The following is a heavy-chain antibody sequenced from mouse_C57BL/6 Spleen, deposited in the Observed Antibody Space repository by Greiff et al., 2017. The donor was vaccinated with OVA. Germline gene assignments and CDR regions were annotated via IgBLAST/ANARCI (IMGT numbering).Heavy chain of an antibody. CDR1: GFTFSDYY. J-gene: IGHJ4*01. Sequence: EVQGVESGGGLVQPGGSLKLSCAASGFTFSDYYMYWVRQTPEKRLEWVAYISNGGGSTYYPDTVKGRFTISRDNAKNTLYLQKSRLKSEDTAVYYCARHGGDGYFLYALDYWGKGTSVTVSS. CDR2: ISNGGGST. V-gene: IGHV5-12*01. CDR3: ARHGGDGYFLYALDY. D-gene: IGHD2-3*01.